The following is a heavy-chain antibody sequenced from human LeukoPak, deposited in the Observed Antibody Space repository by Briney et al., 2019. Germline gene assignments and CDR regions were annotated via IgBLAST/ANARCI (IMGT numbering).Heavy chain of an antibody. J-gene: IGHJ6*02. CDR2: INPSGGST. CDR1: GYTFTSYY. V-gene: IGHV1-46*01. Sequence: ASVKVSCKASGYTFTSYYMHWVRQAPGQGLEWMGIINPSGGSTSYAQKFQGRVTMTRDTSTSTVYMELSGLRSEDTAVYYCARDIYSNYGSDYGTDVWGQGTTVTVSS. D-gene: IGHD4-11*01. CDR3: ARDIYSNYGSDYGTDV.